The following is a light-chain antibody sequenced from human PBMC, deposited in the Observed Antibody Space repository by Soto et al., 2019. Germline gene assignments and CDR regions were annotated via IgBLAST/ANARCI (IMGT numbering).Light chain of an antibody. CDR2: WAS. CDR3: QQYSSSRVT. J-gene: IGKJ4*01. CDR1: QSVLYSSNNKNY. V-gene: IGKV4-1*01. Sequence: DIVMTQSPDSLAVSLGERATINCKSSQSVLYSSNNKNYLAWYQQKPGQPPKLLIYWASTRESGVPDRFSGSGSGTDFTLTISSLQAEDVAVYYCQQYSSSRVTFGGGTKVEIK.